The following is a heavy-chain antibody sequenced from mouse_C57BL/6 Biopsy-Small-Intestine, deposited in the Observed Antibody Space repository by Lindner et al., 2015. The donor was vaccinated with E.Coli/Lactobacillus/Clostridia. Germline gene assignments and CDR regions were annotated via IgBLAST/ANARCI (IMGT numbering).Heavy chain of an antibody. CDR2: INPSGDST. D-gene: IGHD1-3*01. CDR1: GYTFTSYY. Sequence: SVKVSCKASGYTFTSYYMHWVRQAPGQGLEWMGIINPSGDSTSYAQKSQGRVTMTRDTSTSTVYMELSSLRSEDTAVYYCARVFENSGFYYWGQGTLVTVSS. V-gene: IGHV1-64*01. CDR3: ARVFENSGFYY. J-gene: IGHJ4*01.